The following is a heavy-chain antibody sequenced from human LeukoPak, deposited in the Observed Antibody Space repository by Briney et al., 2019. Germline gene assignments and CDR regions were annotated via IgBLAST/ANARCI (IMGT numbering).Heavy chain of an antibody. CDR1: GFTFSSYS. D-gene: IGHD3-3*01. CDR3: ARDTNTIFGCVDY. Sequence: PGGSLRLSCAASGFTFSSYSMNWVRQAPGKGLEWVSSISSSSSYIYYADSVKGRFTISRDNAKNSLYLQMNSLRAEDTAVYYCARDTNTIFGCVDYWGQGTLVTVSS. CDR2: ISSSSSYI. V-gene: IGHV3-21*01. J-gene: IGHJ4*02.